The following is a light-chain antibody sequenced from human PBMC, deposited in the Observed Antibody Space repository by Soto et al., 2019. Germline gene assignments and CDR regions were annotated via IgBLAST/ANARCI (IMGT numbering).Light chain of an antibody. CDR1: QSVRTK. V-gene: IGKV3D-15*01. Sequence: ETVMTQSPATLSVSPGERATLSCRASQSVRTKLAWYQQKPGQAPRLLIYGASSRATGIPARFSGSGSGTEFTLTISSLQSEDFAVYYCQQYNNWPPTWTFGQGTKVDIK. CDR2: GAS. J-gene: IGKJ1*01. CDR3: QQYNNWPPTWT.